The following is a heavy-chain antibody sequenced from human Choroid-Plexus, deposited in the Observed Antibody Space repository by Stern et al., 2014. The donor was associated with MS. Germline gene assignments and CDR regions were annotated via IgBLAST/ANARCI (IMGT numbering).Heavy chain of an antibody. J-gene: IGHJ4*02. CDR2: ISYDGSK. Sequence: VHLVESGGGVVQPGRPLRLSCAASVGMHWVRQAPGKGLERGALISYDGSKDYADSVKGRFAISRDNSKNTLYLQMNSLRAEDTAVYYCAKDRQYLTFFFDFWGQGSLVTVSS. V-gene: IGHV3-30*18. CDR1: VG. CDR3: AKDRQYLTFFFDF. D-gene: IGHD2/OR15-2a*01.